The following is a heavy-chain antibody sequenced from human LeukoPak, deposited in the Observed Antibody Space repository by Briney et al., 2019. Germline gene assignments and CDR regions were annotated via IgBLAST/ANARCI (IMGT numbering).Heavy chain of an antibody. J-gene: IGHJ3*02. V-gene: IGHV4-59*01. CDR2: MYYSGST. CDR1: GGSISRFH. CDR3: ARDSRVYGDYHAFDI. Sequence: SETLSLTCTVSGGSISRFHWSWIRQPPGKGLEWIGFMYYSGSTNYNPSLKSRVTISVDTSKNQFSLKLSSVTAADTAVYYCARDSRVYGDYHAFDIWGQGTMVTVSS. D-gene: IGHD4-17*01.